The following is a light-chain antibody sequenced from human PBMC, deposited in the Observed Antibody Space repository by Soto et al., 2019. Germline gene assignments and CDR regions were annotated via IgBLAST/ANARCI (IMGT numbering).Light chain of an antibody. CDR1: QSVSTN. V-gene: IGKV3-11*01. CDR2: GAS. Sequence: EIVMTQSPATLSASPGERATLSCRSSQSVSTNLAWYHQKPGQAPRLLIYGASTRATGIPARFSGSGSGTDFTLTISSLEPEDFAVYYCQQRSNWPPITFGQGTRLEIK. CDR3: QQRSNWPPIT. J-gene: IGKJ5*01.